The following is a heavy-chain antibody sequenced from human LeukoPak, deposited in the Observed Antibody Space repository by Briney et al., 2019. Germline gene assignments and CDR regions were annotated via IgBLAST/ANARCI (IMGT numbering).Heavy chain of an antibody. CDR1: VFLFGSYT. J-gene: IGHJ4*02. V-gene: IGHV3-43*01. Sequence: PGGSLTLSCASTVFLFGSYTMNWLRQLPGKGLEWLSLISWDGTKTDYGGPVKGRFTVSRDNSRNSLYLQMTSLRLEDSALYYCTTGMFDYWGQGTLVTVSS. CDR3: TTGMFDY. D-gene: IGHD1-1*01. CDR2: ISWDGTKT.